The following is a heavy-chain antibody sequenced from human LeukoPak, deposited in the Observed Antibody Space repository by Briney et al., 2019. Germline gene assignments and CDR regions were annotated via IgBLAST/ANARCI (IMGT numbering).Heavy chain of an antibody. Sequence: PGGSLRLSCAASGFTFSSYSMHWVRQAPGKGLEWLSCITVSSSYIYYADSVKGRFTISRDNAKNSLYLQMNSLRAEDTAVYYCPRGHSSSPGGNQHWGQGTVVTVSS. J-gene: IGHJ1*01. V-gene: IGHV3-21*01. CDR1: GFTFSSYS. CDR2: ITVSSSYI. D-gene: IGHD6-6*01. CDR3: PRGHSSSPGGNQH.